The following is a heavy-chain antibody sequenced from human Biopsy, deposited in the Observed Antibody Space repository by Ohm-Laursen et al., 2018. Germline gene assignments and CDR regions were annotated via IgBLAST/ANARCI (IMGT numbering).Heavy chain of an antibody. D-gene: IGHD3-16*01. J-gene: IGHJ4*02. CDR2: IIPMLDVA. CDR3: TIYGGTEPEGD. Sequence: SVKASCTPSVGSLTTYAVSCVRQAPGHRLEWMGKIIPMLDVATPAQKFQCRVTITADKLTSTAYMELASLRSEDTAVYYCTIYGGTEPEGDWGQGTLVTVSS. V-gene: IGHV1-69*04. CDR1: VGSLTTYA.